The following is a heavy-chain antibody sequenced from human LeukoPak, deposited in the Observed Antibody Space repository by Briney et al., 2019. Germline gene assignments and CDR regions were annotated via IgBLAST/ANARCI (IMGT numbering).Heavy chain of an antibody. CDR2: ISSSSTI. J-gene: IGHJ4*02. CDR3: ARDLVVAARPWRNIHY. CDR1: GFTFSSYS. Sequence: PGGSLRLSCAASGFTFSSYSMNWVRQAPGKGLEWVSYISSSSTIYYADSVKGRFTISRDNAKNSLYLQMNSLRAEDTAVYYCARDLVVAARPWRNIHYWGQGTLVTVSS. V-gene: IGHV3-48*04. D-gene: IGHD6-6*01.